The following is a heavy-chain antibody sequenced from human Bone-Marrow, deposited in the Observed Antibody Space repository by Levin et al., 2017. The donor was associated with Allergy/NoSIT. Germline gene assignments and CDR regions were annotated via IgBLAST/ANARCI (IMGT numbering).Heavy chain of an antibody. J-gene: IGHJ4*02. CDR3: AKGGPYNWNYISD. CDR2: INPDSGAT. V-gene: IGHV1-2*02. CDR1: GYTFTADH. Sequence: GASVKVSCKTSGYTFTADHLHWVRQAPGQGLEWMGWINPDSGATNYAQNFQARVTLTSDTSLSTAYMELSGLTYDDTAVYYCAKGGPYNWNYISDWGQGTLVSVSS. D-gene: IGHD1-7*01.